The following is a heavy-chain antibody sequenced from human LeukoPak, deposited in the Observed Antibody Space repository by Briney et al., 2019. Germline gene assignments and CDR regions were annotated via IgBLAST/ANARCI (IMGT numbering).Heavy chain of an antibody. CDR3: ARVSSSIDY. CDR2: IKQDGSEK. CDR1: GFTFSLYA. J-gene: IGHJ4*02. D-gene: IGHD6-13*01. V-gene: IGHV3-7*04. Sequence: GGSLRLSCAASGFTFSLYAMHWVRQAPGKGLEWVANIKQDGSEKYYVDSVKGRFTISRDNAKNSLYLQMNSLRAEDTAVYYCARVSSSIDYWGQGTLVTVSS.